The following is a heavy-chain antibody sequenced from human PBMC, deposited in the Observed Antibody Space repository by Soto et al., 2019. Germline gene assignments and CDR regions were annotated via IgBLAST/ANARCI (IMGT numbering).Heavy chain of an antibody. CDR2: ISGSGGST. CDR3: AKDRAGVRRIAVAGTDSDY. V-gene: IGHV3-23*01. J-gene: IGHJ4*02. Sequence: GGSLRLSCAASGFTFSSYAMSWVRQAPGKGLEWVSAISGSGGSTYYADSVKGRFTISRDNSKNTLYLQMNSLRAEDTAVYYCAKDRAGVRRIAVAGTDSDYWGQGTLVTVSS. D-gene: IGHD6-19*01. CDR1: GFTFSSYA.